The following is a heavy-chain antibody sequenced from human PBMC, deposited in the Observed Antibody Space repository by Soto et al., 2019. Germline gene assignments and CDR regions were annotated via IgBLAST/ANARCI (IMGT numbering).Heavy chain of an antibody. CDR1: DFSISNAW. CDR3: TTGSVEGV. CDR2: VKRKIDGETT. Sequence: EVQLVESGGGLVKPGGSLRLSCAASDFSISNAWMNWVRQAPGKGLEWVDRVKRKIDGETTDYAAPVKGRFTISRDDSNHMLYLQMNSLKADDTAVYYCTTGSVEGVWGQGTTVTVSS. V-gene: IGHV3-15*07. D-gene: IGHD2-15*01. J-gene: IGHJ6*02.